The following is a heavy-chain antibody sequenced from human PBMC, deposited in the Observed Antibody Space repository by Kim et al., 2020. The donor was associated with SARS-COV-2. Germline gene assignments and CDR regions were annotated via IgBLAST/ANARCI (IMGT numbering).Heavy chain of an antibody. D-gene: IGHD1-26*01. CDR3: ATVGTTTYVFDY. Sequence: GHRGAVRGRFNISRDDSKNSLYLQMNSLKPEDTAVYYCATVGTTTYVFDYWGQGALVTVSS. J-gene: IGHJ4*02. V-gene: IGHV3-72*01.